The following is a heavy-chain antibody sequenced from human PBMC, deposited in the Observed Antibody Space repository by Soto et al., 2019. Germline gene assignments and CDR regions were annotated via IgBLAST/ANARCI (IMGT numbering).Heavy chain of an antibody. D-gene: IGHD2-21*01. CDR2: IGTSGTPT. V-gene: IGHV3-23*01. J-gene: IGHJ6*02. CDR1: GFTFRNYA. CDR3: TRILWSSRRDALDI. Sequence: DVQLLESGGDLVQPGGSLRLSCIASGFTFRNYAMAWVRQAPVEDLEWVSAIGTSGTPTLYADSVKSRFSISRDDSRNTVSQQMNSLGVEDTATYYCTRILWSSRRDALDIWGQGTTVTVSS.